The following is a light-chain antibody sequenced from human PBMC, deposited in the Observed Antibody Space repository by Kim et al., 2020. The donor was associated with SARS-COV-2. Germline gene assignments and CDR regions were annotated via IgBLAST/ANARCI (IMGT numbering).Light chain of an antibody. J-gene: IGLJ2*01. V-gene: IGLV2-14*03. CDR3: SSYTSSSTVV. CDR1: SSDVGGYNS. CDR2: DVT. Sequence: QSVLTLPASVSGSPGQSITISCTGTSSDVGGYNSVSWYQQHPGKAPKLMIYDVTNRPSGVSNRFSGSKSGNTASLTISGLQAEDEADYYCSSYTSSSTVVFGGGTQLTVL.